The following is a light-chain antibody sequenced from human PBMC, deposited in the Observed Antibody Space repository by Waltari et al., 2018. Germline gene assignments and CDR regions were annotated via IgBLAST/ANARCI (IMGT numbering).Light chain of an antibody. Sequence: DIQITQSPSTLSASLGDIVTILCRASQSISSWLAWYQQQPGKAPKLLIYKASSVERGVPSRFSGSGSGREFTLTISSMQPDDFATYYCQQYNSYSGFTFGPGTKVDIK. CDR2: KAS. J-gene: IGKJ3*01. CDR3: QQYNSYSGFT. V-gene: IGKV1-5*03. CDR1: QSISSW.